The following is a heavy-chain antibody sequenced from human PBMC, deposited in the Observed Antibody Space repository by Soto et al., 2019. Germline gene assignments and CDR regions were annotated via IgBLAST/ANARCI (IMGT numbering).Heavy chain of an antibody. CDR2: ISSSSSTI. J-gene: IGHJ6*02. V-gene: IGHV3-48*02. Sequence: GGSLRLCCAASGFTFSSYSMNWVRQAPGKGLEWVSYISSSSSTIYYADSVKGRFTISRDNAKNSLYLQMNSLRDEDTAVYYCARDDCISTSCHNHYYGMDVWGQRTTVTGSS. D-gene: IGHD2-2*01. CDR3: ARDDCISTSCHNHYYGMDV. CDR1: GFTFSSYS.